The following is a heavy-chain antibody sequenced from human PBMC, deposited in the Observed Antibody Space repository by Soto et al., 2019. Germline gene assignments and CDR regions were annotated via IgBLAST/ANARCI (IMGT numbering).Heavy chain of an antibody. J-gene: IGHJ4*02. Sequence: QVQLVESGGGVVQPGRSLRLSCAASGFTFSSYGMHWVRQAPGKGLEWVAVISYDGSNKYYADSVKGRFTISRDNSKNTLYLQMNSLRAEDTAVYYCAKDLGSYGTRGGTYWGQGTLVTVSS. CDR1: GFTFSSYG. CDR2: ISYDGSNK. D-gene: IGHD5-18*01. V-gene: IGHV3-30*18. CDR3: AKDLGSYGTRGGTY.